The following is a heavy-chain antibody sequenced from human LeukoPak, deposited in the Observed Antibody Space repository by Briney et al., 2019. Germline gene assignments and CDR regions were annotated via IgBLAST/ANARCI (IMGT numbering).Heavy chain of an antibody. CDR3: TTDGAYNWNDVAWFDP. Sequence: GGSLRLSCAASGSTFSNAWMSWVRQAPGKGLEWVGRIKSKTDGGTTDYAAPVKGRFTISRDDSKNTLYLQMNSLKTEDTAAYYCTTDGAYNWNDVAWFDPWGQGTLVTVSS. CDR1: GSTFSNAW. CDR2: IKSKTDGGTT. D-gene: IGHD1-1*01. J-gene: IGHJ5*02. V-gene: IGHV3-15*01.